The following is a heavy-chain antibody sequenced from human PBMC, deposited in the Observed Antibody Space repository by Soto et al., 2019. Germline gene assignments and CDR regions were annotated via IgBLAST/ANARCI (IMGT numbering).Heavy chain of an antibody. V-gene: IGHV3-53*01. J-gene: IGHJ6*02. CDR2: INTYGST. Sequence: GGSLRLSCAASGFTVMSNYMTWVRQAPGKGLEWVSIINTYGSTYYADSVKGRFTISRDTSKMFLQMNSLRAEDTAVYYCATRTGPYYYAMNVWGQGTTVTVSS. CDR1: GFTVMSNY. CDR3: ATRTGPYYYAMNV. D-gene: IGHD4-17*01.